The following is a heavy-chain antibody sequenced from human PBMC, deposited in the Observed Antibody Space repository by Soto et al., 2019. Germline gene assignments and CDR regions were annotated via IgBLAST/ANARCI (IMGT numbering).Heavy chain of an antibody. D-gene: IGHD3-3*01. CDR1: GFTFSSYA. CDR3: AKCPRDRSGVN. Sequence: PGGSLILSCAASGFTFSSYAMSWVRQAPGKGLEWVSSITGSGGSIYYADSVKGRFTVSRDNSKNTVYLQMNSLGAEDTAVYYCAKCPRDRSGVNWGQGTVVTVSS. CDR2: ITGSGGSI. J-gene: IGHJ4*02. V-gene: IGHV3-23*01.